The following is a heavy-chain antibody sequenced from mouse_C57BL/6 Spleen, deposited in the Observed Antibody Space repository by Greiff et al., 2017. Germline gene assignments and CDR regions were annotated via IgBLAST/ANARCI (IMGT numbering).Heavy chain of an antibody. CDR1: GFSLTSYG. Sequence: VQVVESGPGLVQPSQSLSITCTVSGFSLTSYGVHWVRQSPGKGLEWLGVIWSGGSTDYNAAFISRLSISKDNSKSQVFFKMNSLQADDTAIYYCARKGGYYDYDDAMDYWGQGTSVTVSS. CDR2: IWSGGST. V-gene: IGHV2-2*01. CDR3: ARKGGYYDYDDAMDY. D-gene: IGHD2-4*01. J-gene: IGHJ4*01.